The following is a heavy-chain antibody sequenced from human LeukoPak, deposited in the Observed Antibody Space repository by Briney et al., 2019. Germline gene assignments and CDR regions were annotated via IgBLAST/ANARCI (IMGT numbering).Heavy chain of an antibody. D-gene: IGHD4-23*01. CDR3: ARTFHNYGGNSYWFDP. J-gene: IGHJ5*02. CDR1: GGTFSSYA. CDR2: IIPIFGTA. Sequence: SVKVSCKASGGTFSSYAISWVRQAPGQGLGWIGGIIPIFGTANYAQKFQGGVTITADESTSTAYMELSSLRSEDTAVYYCARTFHNYGGNSYWFDPWGQGTLVTVSS. V-gene: IGHV1-69*13.